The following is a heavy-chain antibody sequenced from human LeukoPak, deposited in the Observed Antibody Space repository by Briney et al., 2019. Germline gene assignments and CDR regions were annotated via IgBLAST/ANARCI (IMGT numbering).Heavy chain of an antibody. J-gene: IGHJ4*02. CDR1: GGSIRSYY. D-gene: IGHD2-21*01. V-gene: IGHV4-59*01. CDR3: ARGGGGVRKALDY. Sequence: SETLSLTCTVSGGSIRSYYWSWIRQPPGKGLEWVGYIYYSGSTNYNPSLKSRVTMSVDTPKNQFSLKLSSVTAADTAVYYCARGGGGVRKALDYWGQGTLVVTVSS. CDR2: IYYSGST.